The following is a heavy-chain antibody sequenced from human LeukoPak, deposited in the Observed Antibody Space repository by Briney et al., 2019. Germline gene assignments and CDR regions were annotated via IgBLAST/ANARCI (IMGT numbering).Heavy chain of an antibody. CDR1: GFTFSSYW. CDR3: AKIAETSGIYGQGYDY. D-gene: IGHD1-26*01. Sequence: PGGSLRLSCAASGFTFSSYWMGWVRQAPGKGLEWVANIKQDGSEKYYVDSVKGRFTISRDNAKNSLYLQMNSLRAEDTAVYYCAKIAETSGIYGQGYDYWGQGTLVTVSS. J-gene: IGHJ4*02. CDR2: IKQDGSEK. V-gene: IGHV3-7*03.